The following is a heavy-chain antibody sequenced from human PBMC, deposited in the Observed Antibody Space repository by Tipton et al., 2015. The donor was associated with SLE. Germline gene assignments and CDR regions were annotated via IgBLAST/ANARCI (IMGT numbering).Heavy chain of an antibody. J-gene: IGHJ2*01. V-gene: IGHV3-53*04. CDR3: ARSGVGWWYFDL. D-gene: IGHD1-14*01. CDR1: GFTVSSNY. Sequence: SLRLSCAASGFTVSSNYMSWVRQAPGKGLEWVSVIYSGGSTYYADSVKGRFTISRHNSKNTVYLQMISLRAEDTAVYYWARSGVGWWYFDLWGRGTLVTVPS. CDR2: IYSGGST.